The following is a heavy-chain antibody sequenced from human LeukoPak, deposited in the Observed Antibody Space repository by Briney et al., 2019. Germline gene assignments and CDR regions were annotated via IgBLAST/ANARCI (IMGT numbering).Heavy chain of an antibody. CDR1: GGSISSYY. CDR2: IYYSGST. Sequence: SETLSLTCTVSGGSISSYYWNWIRQPPGKGLEWIGYIYYSGSTNYNPSLKSRVTISVDTSKNQFSLKLSSVTAADTAVYYCARAERWLQLIDYWGQGTLVTVSS. J-gene: IGHJ4*02. V-gene: IGHV4-59*01. D-gene: IGHD5-24*01. CDR3: ARAERWLQLIDY.